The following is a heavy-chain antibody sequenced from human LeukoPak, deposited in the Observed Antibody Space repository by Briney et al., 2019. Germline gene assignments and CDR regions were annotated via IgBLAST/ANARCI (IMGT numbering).Heavy chain of an antibody. V-gene: IGHV1-18*01. CDR1: GYTFTSYG. Sequence: ASVKVSCXASGYTFTSYGISWVRQAPGQGLEWMGWISAYDGNTNCAQKLQGRVTMTTDTSTSTAYMELRSLRSDDTAVYYCARDRYYDYVWGSYRLDYWGQGTLVTVSS. CDR3: ARDRYYDYVWGSYRLDY. CDR2: ISAYDGNT. J-gene: IGHJ4*02. D-gene: IGHD3-16*02.